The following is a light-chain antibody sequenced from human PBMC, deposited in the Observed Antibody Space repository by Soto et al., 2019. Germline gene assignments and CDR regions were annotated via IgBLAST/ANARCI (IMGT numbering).Light chain of an antibody. CDR2: SNN. J-gene: IGLJ2*01. V-gene: IGLV1-44*01. Sequence: QSVLTQPPSASGTPGQRVTISCSGSSSSIGSNAVNWYQHIPGTAPKLLIYSNNQRPSGVPDRFSGSKSGTSASLAISGLQSEDEADYYCAAWDGSLSAVLFGAGTKLTVL. CDR1: SSSIGSNA. CDR3: AAWDGSLSAVL.